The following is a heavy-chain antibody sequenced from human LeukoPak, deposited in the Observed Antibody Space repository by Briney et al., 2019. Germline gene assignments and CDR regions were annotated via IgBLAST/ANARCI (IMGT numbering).Heavy chain of an antibody. J-gene: IGHJ6*02. CDR1: GFTFSTYS. D-gene: IGHD2-2*01. Sequence: GGSLRLSCAASGFTFSTYSMHWVRQAPGKGLERVSSSSSNTYIYYADSVRGRFTTSRDDAKNSLYLQMNSLRAEDTAVYFCARRLAPAGANYYGMDVWGQGTTVTVSS. V-gene: IGHV3-21*01. CDR2: SSSNTYI. CDR3: ARRLAPAGANYYGMDV.